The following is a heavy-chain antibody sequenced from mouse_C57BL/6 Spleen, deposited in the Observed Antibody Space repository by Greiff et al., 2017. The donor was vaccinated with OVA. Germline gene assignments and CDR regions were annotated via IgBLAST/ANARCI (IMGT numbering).Heavy chain of an antibody. CDR1: GFTFTDYY. D-gene: IGHD1-1*01. CDR3: ARGRYYGSPRYFDV. CDR2: IRNKANGYTT. J-gene: IGHJ1*03. V-gene: IGHV7-3*01. Sequence: EVMLVESGGGLVQPGGSLSLSCAASGFTFTDYYMSWVRQPPGKALEWLGFIRNKANGYTTEYSASVKGRFTISRENSQSILYLQMNALRAEDSATYYFARGRYYGSPRYFDVWGTGTTVTVSS.